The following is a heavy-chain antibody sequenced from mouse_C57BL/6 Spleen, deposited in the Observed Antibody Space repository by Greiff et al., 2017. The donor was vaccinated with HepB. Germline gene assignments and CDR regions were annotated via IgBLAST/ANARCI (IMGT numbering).Heavy chain of an antibody. CDR1: GFTFSDYG. J-gene: IGHJ4*01. CDR3: ARSNNLAMDY. D-gene: IGHD5-2*01. V-gene: IGHV5-17*01. Sequence: EVHLVESGGGLVKPGGSLKLSCAASGFTFSDYGMHWVRQAPEKGLEWVAYISSGSSTIYYADTVKGRFTISRDNAKNTLFLQMTRLRSEDTAMYYCARSNNLAMDYWGQGTSVTVSS. CDR2: ISSGSSTI.